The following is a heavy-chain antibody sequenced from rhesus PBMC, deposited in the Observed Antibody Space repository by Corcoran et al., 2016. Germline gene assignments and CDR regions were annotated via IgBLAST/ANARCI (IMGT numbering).Heavy chain of an antibody. Sequence: QVQLQESGPGLVKPSETLSLTCAVSGGSISDDYYWSWIRQPPGMGLEWIGYFYGSGWGPNHNPSLKNRVTISIDPSKNPFSLKLSSVTAADTAVYYCAGIAGTTGFVVFDYWGQGVLVTVSS. J-gene: IGHJ4*01. V-gene: IGHV4-106*01. CDR2: FYGSGWGP. D-gene: IGHD1-20*01. CDR3: AGIAGTTGFVVFDY. CDR1: GGSISDDYY.